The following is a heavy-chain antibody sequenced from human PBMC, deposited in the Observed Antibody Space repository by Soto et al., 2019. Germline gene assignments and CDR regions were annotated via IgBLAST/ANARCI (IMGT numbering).Heavy chain of an antibody. D-gene: IGHD2-2*01. CDR3: ARDSCSSTSCFNYYYYGMDV. Sequence: ASVKVSCKASGYTFTSYGISWARQAPGQGLEWMGWISAYNGNTNYAQKLQGRVTMTTDRSTSTAYMELRSLRSDDTAVYYCARDSCSSTSCFNYYYYGMDVWGQGTTVTVSS. V-gene: IGHV1-18*01. J-gene: IGHJ6*02. CDR2: ISAYNGNT. CDR1: GYTFTSYG.